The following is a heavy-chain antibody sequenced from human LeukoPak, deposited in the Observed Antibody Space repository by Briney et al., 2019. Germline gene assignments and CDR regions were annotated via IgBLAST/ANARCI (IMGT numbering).Heavy chain of an antibody. CDR2: ISDSGGRT. J-gene: IGHJ4*02. CDR3: AKEVTPGALLYGPFDY. Sequence: PGGSLRLSCAVSGITLTNYGMSWVRQAPGKGLEWVAGISDSGGRTIYADSVKGRFTISRDNPKDTLYLQMNSLRAEDTAIYYCAKEVTPGALLYGPFDYWGQGTLVTVSS. CDR1: GITLTNYG. V-gene: IGHV3-23*01. D-gene: IGHD4-23*01.